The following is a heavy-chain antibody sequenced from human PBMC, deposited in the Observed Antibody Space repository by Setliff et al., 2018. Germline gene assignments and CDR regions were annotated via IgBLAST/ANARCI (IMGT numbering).Heavy chain of an antibody. CDR2: ISGGGSTT. V-gene: IGHV3-23*01. Sequence: GGSLRLSCAASGFTFSSYAVSWVRQAPGKGLEWVSTISGGGSTTYYADSAKGRFTISRYNSQNTLYLQMNSLRVEDTAVYYCAKGPQYCSGTNCYRPDYWGQGTLVTVSS. CDR1: GFTFSSYA. D-gene: IGHD2-15*01. J-gene: IGHJ4*02. CDR3: AKGPQYCSGTNCYRPDY.